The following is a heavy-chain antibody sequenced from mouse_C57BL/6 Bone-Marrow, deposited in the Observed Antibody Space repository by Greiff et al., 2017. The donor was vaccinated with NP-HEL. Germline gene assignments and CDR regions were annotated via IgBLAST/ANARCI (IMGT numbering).Heavy chain of an antibody. CDR1: GFNIKDSY. J-gene: IGHJ3*01. V-gene: IGHV14-2*01. CDR2: IDPEDGET. CDR3: APLAY. Sequence: EVQLQQSGAELVKPGASVKLSCTASGFNIKDSYMHWVKQRTEHGLEWIGRIDPEDGETKYAPKFPGNATISADTSSNTAYLQLSSLTSDDTAVYYCAPLAYWGQGTLVTVSA.